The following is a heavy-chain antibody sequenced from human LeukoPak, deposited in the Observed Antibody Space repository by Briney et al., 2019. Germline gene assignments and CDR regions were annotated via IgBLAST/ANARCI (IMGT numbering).Heavy chain of an antibody. V-gene: IGHV6-1*01. J-gene: IGHJ4*02. CDR2: TYYRSKLNY. CDR3: ARRTKGLDY. Sequence: SQTLSLTCAISGDSVSSSAATWSCIRQSPSRGLEWLGRTYYRSKLNYDYAVSVKSRLTIRPDTSKNQFSLQLISVTAEDSAVYYCARRTKGLDYWGQGTLVTVSS. D-gene: IGHD1-1*01. CDR1: GDSVSSSAAT.